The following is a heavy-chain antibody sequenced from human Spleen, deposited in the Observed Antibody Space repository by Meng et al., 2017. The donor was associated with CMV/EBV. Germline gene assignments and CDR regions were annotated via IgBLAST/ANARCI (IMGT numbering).Heavy chain of an antibody. Sequence: ASGYTFTGHYIHWVRQAPGQGLEWMGWINPNSGGTKYAQKFQGRVTMTTDTSTSTAYMELRSLRSDDTAVYYCARGDLGSYYGVDYWGQGTLVTVSS. J-gene: IGHJ4*02. CDR3: ARGDLGSYYGVDY. D-gene: IGHD1-26*01. CDR2: INPNSGGT. V-gene: IGHV1-2*02. CDR1: GYTFTGHY.